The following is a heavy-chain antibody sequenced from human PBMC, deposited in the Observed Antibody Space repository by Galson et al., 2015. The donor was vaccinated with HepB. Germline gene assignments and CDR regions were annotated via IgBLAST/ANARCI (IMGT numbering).Heavy chain of an antibody. V-gene: IGHV4-39*01. CDR2: IYYTATT. D-gene: IGHD3-10*01. J-gene: IGHJ6*02. CDR3: ARHVGESGSYGMDV. CDR1: GVSTSSSSYY. Sequence: ETLSLTCTVSGVSTSSSSYYWSWLRQPPGRGLEWIGSIYYTATTYYDPSLKSRVTISLDTSKNQFSLRLNSVTAADTAVYYCARHVGESGSYGMDVWGQGTAVTVSS.